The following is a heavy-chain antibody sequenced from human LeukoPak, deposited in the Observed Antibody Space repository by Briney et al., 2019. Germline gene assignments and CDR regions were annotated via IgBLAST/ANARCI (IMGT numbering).Heavy chain of an antibody. Sequence: PGGSLRLSCAASGFTFSNAWMNWVRQAPGKGLEWVGRIRSKANSYATAYAASVKGRFTISRDDSKNTAYLQMNSLKTEDTAVYYCTRLGIAAAGSPLDWGQGTLVTVSS. CDR3: TRLGIAAAGSPLD. V-gene: IGHV3-73*01. CDR2: IRSKANSYAT. D-gene: IGHD6-13*01. CDR1: GFTFSNAW. J-gene: IGHJ4*02.